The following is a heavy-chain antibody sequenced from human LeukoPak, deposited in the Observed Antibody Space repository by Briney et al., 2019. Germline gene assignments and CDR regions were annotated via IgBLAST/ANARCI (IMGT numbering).Heavy chain of an antibody. CDR2: INSDGINT. J-gene: IGHJ4*02. Sequence: GGSLRLSCAASGFTFSNYWMHWVRQAPGKGLVWVSRINSDGINTSYADSVKGRFTISRDNSKNTLYLQMNSLRADDTAVYYCAKGGRYCSGGNCYFFDYWGQGTLVTVSS. V-gene: IGHV3-74*01. CDR3: AKGGRYCSGGNCYFFDY. D-gene: IGHD2-15*01. CDR1: GFTFSNYW.